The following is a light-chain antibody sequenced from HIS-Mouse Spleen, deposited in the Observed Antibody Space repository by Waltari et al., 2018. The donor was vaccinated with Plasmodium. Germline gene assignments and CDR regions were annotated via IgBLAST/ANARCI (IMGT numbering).Light chain of an antibody. J-gene: IGLJ3*02. Sequence: SYELTQPPSVSVSPGQTPRPTRPRAALPTKYASWYHQKSGQAPVLVIYEDSKRPSGIPERFSGSSSGTMATLTISGAQVEDEADYYCYSTDSSGNHRVFGGGTKLTVL. V-gene: IGLV3-10*01. CDR1: ALPTKY. CDR3: YSTDSSGNHRV. CDR2: EDS.